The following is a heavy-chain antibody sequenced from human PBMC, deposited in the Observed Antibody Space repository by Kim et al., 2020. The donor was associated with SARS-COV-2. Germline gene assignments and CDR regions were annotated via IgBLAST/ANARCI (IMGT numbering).Heavy chain of an antibody. Sequence: SETLSLTCTVSGGSISSGGYYWSWIRQHPGKGLEWIGYIYYSGSTYYNPFLKSRVTISVDTSKNQFSLKLSSVTAADTAVYYCARGSYGSGSGFDYWGQGTLVTVSS. CDR1: GGSISSGGYY. CDR3: ARGSYGSGSGFDY. J-gene: IGHJ4*02. V-gene: IGHV4-31*03. CDR2: IYYSGST. D-gene: IGHD3-10*01.